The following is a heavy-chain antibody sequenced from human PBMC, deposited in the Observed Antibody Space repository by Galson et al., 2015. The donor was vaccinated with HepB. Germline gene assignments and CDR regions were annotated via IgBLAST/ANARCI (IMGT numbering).Heavy chain of an antibody. J-gene: IGHJ4*02. V-gene: IGHV3-23*01. D-gene: IGHD6-13*01. CDR1: GFTFSSYA. Sequence: SLRLSCAASGFTFSSYAMSWVRQAPGKGLEWVSAISGSGGSAYYADSVKGRFTISRDNSKNTLYLQMNSLRAEDTAVYYCAKDSSGIAAADGDYWGQGTLVTVSS. CDR2: ISGSGGSA. CDR3: AKDSSGIAAADGDY.